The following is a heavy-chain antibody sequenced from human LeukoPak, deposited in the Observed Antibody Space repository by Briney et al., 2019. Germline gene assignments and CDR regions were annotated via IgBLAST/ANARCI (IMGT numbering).Heavy chain of an antibody. Sequence: PSETLSLTCAVYGGSFSGYYWSWIRQPPGKGLEWIGEINHSGSTNYNPSLKSRVTISVDTSKNQFSLKLSSVTAADTAVYYCARDNWNYGSSMDVWGQGTTVTVSS. CDR1: GGSFSGYY. D-gene: IGHD1-7*01. V-gene: IGHV4-34*01. CDR3: ARDNWNYGSSMDV. J-gene: IGHJ6*02. CDR2: INHSGST.